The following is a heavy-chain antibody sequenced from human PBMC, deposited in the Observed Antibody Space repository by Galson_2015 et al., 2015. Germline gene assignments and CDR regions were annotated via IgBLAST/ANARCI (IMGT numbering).Heavy chain of an antibody. V-gene: IGHV3-30*18. Sequence: SLRLSCAASGFTFSSYGMHWVRQAPGKGLAWVAVISYDGNNKYYADSVKGRFTISRGNSKNTLYLQMNSLRAEDTAVYYCAKNLRIKIAAPEYWGQGTVVTVSS. CDR2: ISYDGNNK. D-gene: IGHD2-15*01. CDR3: AKNLRIKIAAPEY. J-gene: IGHJ4*02. CDR1: GFTFSSYG.